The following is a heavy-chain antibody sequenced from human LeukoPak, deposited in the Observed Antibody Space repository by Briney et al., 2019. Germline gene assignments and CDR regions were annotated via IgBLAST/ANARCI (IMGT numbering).Heavy chain of an antibody. Sequence: KPSETLSLTCTVSGGSISSSSYYWGWIRQPPGKGLEWIGSIYYSGSTYYNPSLKSRVTISVDTSKNQFSLKLSSVTAADTAVYYCARIGYSYGPRGAFDIWGQGTMVTVSS. V-gene: IGHV4-39*01. CDR3: ARIGYSYGPRGAFDI. CDR1: GGSISSSSYY. CDR2: IYYSGST. J-gene: IGHJ3*02. D-gene: IGHD5-18*01.